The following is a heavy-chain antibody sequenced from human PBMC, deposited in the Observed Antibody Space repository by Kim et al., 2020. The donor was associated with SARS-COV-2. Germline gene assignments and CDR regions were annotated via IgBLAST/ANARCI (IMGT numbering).Heavy chain of an antibody. V-gene: IGHV3-21*01. CDR3: ARDDSRGTYCGGDCYPNWYVYL. CDR2: ISSSSSYI. CDR1: GFTFSSYS. D-gene: IGHD2-21*02. J-gene: IGHJ2*01. Sequence: GGSLRLSCAASGFTFSSYSMNWVRQAPGKGLEWVSSISSSSSYIYYADSVKGRFTISRDNAKNSLYLQMNSLRAGDTAVYYCARDDSRGTYCGGDCYPNWYVYLGGRGTLVTVSS.